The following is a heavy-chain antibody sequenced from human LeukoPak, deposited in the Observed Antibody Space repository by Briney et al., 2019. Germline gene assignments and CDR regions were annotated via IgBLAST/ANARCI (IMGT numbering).Heavy chain of an antibody. Sequence: GRSLRLSCAASGFTFSSYGMHWVRQAPGKGLEWVAVIWYDGSNKYYADSVKGRFTISRDNSKNTLYLPMNSLRAEDTAVYYCARDYSKLDYWGQGTLVTVSS. D-gene: IGHD4-11*01. J-gene: IGHJ4*02. CDR2: IWYDGSNK. V-gene: IGHV3-33*01. CDR3: ARDYSKLDY. CDR1: GFTFSSYG.